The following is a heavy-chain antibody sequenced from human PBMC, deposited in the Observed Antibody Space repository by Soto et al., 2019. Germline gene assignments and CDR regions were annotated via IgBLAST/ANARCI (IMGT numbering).Heavy chain of an antibody. CDR2: IYTSGST. J-gene: IGHJ4*02. D-gene: IGHD3-10*01. CDR1: GGSISSYY. V-gene: IGHV4-4*07. CDR3: ARDLKFGQADY. Sequence: LTCTVSGGSISSYYWSWIRQPSGKGLEWIGRIYTSGSTNYNPSLKSRVTMSVDTSKNQFSLKLSSVTAADTAVYYCARDLKFGQADYWGQGTQVTVSS.